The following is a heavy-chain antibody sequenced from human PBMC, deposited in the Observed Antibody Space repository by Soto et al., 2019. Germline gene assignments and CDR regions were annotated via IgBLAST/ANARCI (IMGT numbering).Heavy chain of an antibody. CDR2: IIPILGIA. D-gene: IGHD1-26*01. J-gene: IGHJ4*02. CDR3: ARDGGSYDFDY. V-gene: IGHV1-69*08. CDR1: GGTFSSYT. Sequence: QVQLVQSGAEVKKPGSSVKVSCKAYGGTFSSYTISWVRQAPGQGLEWMGRIIPILGIANYAQKFQGRVTITADKSTSTAYMELSSLRSEDTAVYYCARDGGSYDFDYWGQGTLVTVSS.